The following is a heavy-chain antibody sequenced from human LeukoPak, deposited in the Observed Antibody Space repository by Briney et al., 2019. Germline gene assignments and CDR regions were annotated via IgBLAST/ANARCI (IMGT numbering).Heavy chain of an antibody. Sequence: SETLSLTCTVSGDSISSSGYYWSWIRQHPGKGLEWIGYIYYSGSTYYNPSPKSRVAISVDTSKNQLSLKLGSVTAADTAVYYCARQSVAEDFENWGQGTLVTVSS. J-gene: IGHJ4*02. CDR1: GDSISSSGYY. D-gene: IGHD6-19*01. CDR2: IYYSGST. CDR3: ARQSVAEDFEN. V-gene: IGHV4-31*03.